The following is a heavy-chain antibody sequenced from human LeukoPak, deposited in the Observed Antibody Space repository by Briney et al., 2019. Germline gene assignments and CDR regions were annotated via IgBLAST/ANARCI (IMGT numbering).Heavy chain of an antibody. CDR3: ARDFSRFCSSSSCANWFDP. D-gene: IGHD2-2*01. J-gene: IGHJ5*02. V-gene: IGHV3-74*01. CDR2: INSDGSST. Sequence: GGSLRLSCAASGFTFSSYWMHWVRQAPGKGLVWVSRINSDGSSTSYADSVKGRFTISRDNAKNTLYLQMNSLRAEDTAVYYRARDFSRFCSSSSCANWFDPWGQGTLVTVSS. CDR1: GFTFSSYW.